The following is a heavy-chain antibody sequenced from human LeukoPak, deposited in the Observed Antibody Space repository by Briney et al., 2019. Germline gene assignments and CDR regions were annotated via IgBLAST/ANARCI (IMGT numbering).Heavy chain of an antibody. V-gene: IGHV4-38-2*02. Sequence: PSETVSLTCTVSGYSISSGYYWGWIRQPPGKGLEWIGSIYHSGSTYYNPSLKSRVTISVDTSKNQFSLKLSSVTAADTAVYYCARGDRLYYDSSGYYERYNWFDPWGQGTLVTVSS. D-gene: IGHD3-22*01. J-gene: IGHJ5*02. CDR1: GYSISSGYY. CDR3: ARGDRLYYDSSGYYERYNWFDP. CDR2: IYHSGST.